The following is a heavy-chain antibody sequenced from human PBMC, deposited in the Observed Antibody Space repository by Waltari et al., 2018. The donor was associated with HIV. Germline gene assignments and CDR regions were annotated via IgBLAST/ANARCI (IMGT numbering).Heavy chain of an antibody. Sequence: QVQLQQWGAGLLKPSETLSLTCAVYGGSFSGYYWSWIRQPPGKGLEWIGEINHSGSTNYNQSLKSRVTISVDTSKNQFALKLSSVTAADTAVYYCARGPSYSSGPDYWGQGTLVTVSS. J-gene: IGHJ4*02. CDR3: ARGPSYSSGPDY. CDR1: GGSFSGYY. CDR2: INHSGST. V-gene: IGHV4-34*01. D-gene: IGHD3-22*01.